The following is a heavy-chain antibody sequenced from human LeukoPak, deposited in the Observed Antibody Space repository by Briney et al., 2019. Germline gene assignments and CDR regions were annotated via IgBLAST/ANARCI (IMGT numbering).Heavy chain of an antibody. CDR1: GGSISFISSNNYH. V-gene: IGHV4-39*02. CDR2: IYYSGST. Sequence: SETLSLTCIVSGGSISFISSNNYHWGWIRRPPGKGLEWIGSIYYSGSTYYNPSLKSRVTISVDTSKNQFSLKLSSVTAADTALYYCAREMGVVTAHGIDVWGQGTTVTVSS. J-gene: IGHJ6*02. CDR3: AREMGVVTAHGIDV. D-gene: IGHD4-23*01.